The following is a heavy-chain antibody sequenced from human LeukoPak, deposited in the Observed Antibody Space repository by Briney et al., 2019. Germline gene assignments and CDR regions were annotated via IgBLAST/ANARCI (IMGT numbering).Heavy chain of an antibody. J-gene: IGHJ6*03. CDR1: GYTFTGYY. D-gene: IGHD2-15*01. CDR2: INPNSGGT. CDR3: ARGEAIGYCSGGSCYSRRYYYYMDV. Sequence: GASVKVSFKASGYTFTGYYIHWVRQAPGQGLEWMGRINPNSGGTNYAQKLQGRVTMTRDTSISTAYVELSRLRSDDTAVDYCARGEAIGYCSGGSCYSRRYYYYMDVWGKGTTVTVSS. V-gene: IGHV1-2*06.